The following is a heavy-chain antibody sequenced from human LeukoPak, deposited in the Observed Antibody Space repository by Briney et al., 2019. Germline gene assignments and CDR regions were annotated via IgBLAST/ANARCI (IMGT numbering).Heavy chain of an antibody. CDR2: ISSSGSII. D-gene: IGHD3-22*01. CDR1: GFTFSSYE. CDR3: ARVDDYYDSSGSDY. Sequence: SGGSLRLSCAASGFTFSSYEMNWVRQAPGKGLEWVSYISSSGSIIYYADSVKGRFTISRDNAKNSLYLQMNSLRVEDTAVYYCARVDDYYDSSGSDYWGQGTLVTVSS. V-gene: IGHV3-48*03. J-gene: IGHJ4*02.